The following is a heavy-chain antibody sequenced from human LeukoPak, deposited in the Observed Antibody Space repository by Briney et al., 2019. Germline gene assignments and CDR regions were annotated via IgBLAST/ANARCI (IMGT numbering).Heavy chain of an antibody. CDR3: ARCAKKWLRFRIHYYYFMDA. V-gene: IGHV1-8*01. D-gene: IGHD5-12*01. Sequence: GASVKVSCKASGYTFTSYDINWVRQATGQGLEWMGWMNPNSGNTGYAQKFQGRVTMTRNTSISTAYMELSSLRSEDTAVYYCARCAKKWLRFRIHYYYFMDAWGKGTTVTVSS. CDR1: GYTFTSYD. CDR2: MNPNSGNT. J-gene: IGHJ6*03.